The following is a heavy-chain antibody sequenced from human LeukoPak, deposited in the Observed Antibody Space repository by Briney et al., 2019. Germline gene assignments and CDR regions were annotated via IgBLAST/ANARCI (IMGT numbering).Heavy chain of an antibody. CDR3: AISGGYYDSSGYVQAFDI. CDR2: MNPNSGNT. V-gene: IGHV1-8*03. J-gene: IGHJ3*02. Sequence: GASVKVSCKASGYTFTSYDINWVRQATEQGLEWMGWMNPNSGNTGYAQKFQGRVTITRNTSISTAYMELGSLRSEDTAVYYCAISGGYYDSSGYVQAFDIWGQGTMVTVSS. CDR1: GYTFTSYD. D-gene: IGHD3-22*01.